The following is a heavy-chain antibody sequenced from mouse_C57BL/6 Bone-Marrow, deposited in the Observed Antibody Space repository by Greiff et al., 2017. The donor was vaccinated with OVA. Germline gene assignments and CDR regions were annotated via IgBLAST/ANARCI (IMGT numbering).Heavy chain of an antibody. J-gene: IGHJ1*03. D-gene: IGHD2-1*01. CDR3: ARDGNSYWYFDV. Sequence: EVQLQQSGPELVKPGASVKISCKASGYTFTDYYMNWVKQSHGKSLEWIGDINPNNGGTSYNQKFKGKATLTVDKSSSTAYMELRSLTSEDSAVDYCARDGNSYWYFDVWGTGTTVTVSS. CDR2: INPNNGGT. V-gene: IGHV1-26*01. CDR1: GYTFTDYY.